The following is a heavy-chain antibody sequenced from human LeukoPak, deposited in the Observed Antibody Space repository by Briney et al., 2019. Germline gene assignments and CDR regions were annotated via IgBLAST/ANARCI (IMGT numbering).Heavy chain of an antibody. Sequence: SETLSLTCTVSGGSISSGGYYWSWVRQHPGKGLEWIGYIYYSGSTYYNPFLKSRVTISVDTSKNQFSLKLSSVTAADTAVYYCARDQFGSGSDFDYWGQGTLVTVSS. CDR2: IYYSGST. D-gene: IGHD3-10*01. CDR3: ARDQFGSGSDFDY. J-gene: IGHJ4*02. V-gene: IGHV4-31*03. CDR1: GGSISSGGYY.